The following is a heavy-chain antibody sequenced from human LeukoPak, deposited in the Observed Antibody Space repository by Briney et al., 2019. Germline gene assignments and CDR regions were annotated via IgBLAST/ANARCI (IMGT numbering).Heavy chain of an antibody. J-gene: IGHJ4*02. D-gene: IGHD2/OR15-2a*01. V-gene: IGHV3-43*02. CDR2: ITGDGSRT. CDR3: VKDFLPLAEYGTTWFPDS. CDR1: GFTFDDYA. Sequence: GGSLRLSCAASGFTFDDYAMHWVRQAPGKGLEWVSLITGDGSRTYYADSVKGRFAISRDNNKNSLYLQLHSLRSEDSALFYCVKDFLPLAEYGTTWFPDSWGQGTLVTVSS.